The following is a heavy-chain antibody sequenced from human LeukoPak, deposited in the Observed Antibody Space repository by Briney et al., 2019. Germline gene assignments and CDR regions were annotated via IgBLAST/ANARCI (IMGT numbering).Heavy chain of an antibody. D-gene: IGHD1-26*01. CDR2: ISSSSSYI. J-gene: IGHJ4*02. Sequence: KPGGPLRLSCAASGFTFSSYSMNWVRQAPGKGLEWVSSISSSSSYIYYADSVKGRFTISRDNAKNSLYLQMNSLRAEDTAVYYCAKLLPGIVGASRAEDYWGQGTLVTVSS. V-gene: IGHV3-21*01. CDR3: AKLLPGIVGASRAEDY. CDR1: GFTFSSYS.